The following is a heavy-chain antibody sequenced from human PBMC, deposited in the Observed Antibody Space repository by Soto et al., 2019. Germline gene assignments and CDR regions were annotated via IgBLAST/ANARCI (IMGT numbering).Heavy chain of an antibody. J-gene: IGHJ4*02. CDR1: GFSLSTSGVG. CDR3: AHRLVPTYGSGSYYDY. CDR2: IYWNDDK. D-gene: IGHD3-10*01. Sequence: QITLKESGPPLVKPTQTLTLTCTFSGFSLSTSGVGVGWIRQPPGKALEWLALIYWNDDKRYSPSLKSRLTINKDTPKNQVVHTMTNMDPVDTATYYCAHRLVPTYGSGSYYDYWGQGTLVTVSS. V-gene: IGHV2-5*01.